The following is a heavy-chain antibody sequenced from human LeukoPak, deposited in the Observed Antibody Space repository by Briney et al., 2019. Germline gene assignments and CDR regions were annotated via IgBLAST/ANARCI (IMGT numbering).Heavy chain of an antibody. CDR1: GFTFSSYW. CDR2: INQDGSKK. J-gene: IGHJ6*04. D-gene: IGHD2-15*01. V-gene: IGHV3-7*03. CDR3: ARDECSGGSCYYYYYYGMDV. Sequence: GGSLRLSCAASGFTFSSYWMSWVRQAPGKGLEWVANINQDGSKKYYVDSVKGRFTISRDNAKNSLYLQMNSLRAEDTAVYYCARDECSGGSCYYYYYYGMDVWGKGTTVTVSS.